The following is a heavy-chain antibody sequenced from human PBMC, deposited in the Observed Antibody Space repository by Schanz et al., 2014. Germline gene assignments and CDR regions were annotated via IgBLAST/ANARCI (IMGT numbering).Heavy chain of an antibody. CDR2: INPNTGGT. CDR3: ATGKGDILTGRY. CDR1: GYTFTSHG. V-gene: IGHV1-18*01. Sequence: QVQLEQSGAEVKKPGASVKVSCKASGYTFTSHGISWVRQAPGQGLEWMGWINPNTGGTNFAQKLQGRVTMTRDTSTSTVYMELSSLRSEDTAVYYCATGKGDILTGRYWGQGTLVTVSS. D-gene: IGHD3-9*01. J-gene: IGHJ4*02.